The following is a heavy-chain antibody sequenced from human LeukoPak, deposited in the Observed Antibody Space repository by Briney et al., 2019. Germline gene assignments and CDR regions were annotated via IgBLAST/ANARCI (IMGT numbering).Heavy chain of an antibody. CDR3: ARQRIAVAGEVDY. V-gene: IGHV4-39*01. Sequence: PSETLSLTCTVSGGSIRSSYYYWGWIRQPPGKGLEWIGSIYDSGSTYYNPSLKSRVTISVDTSKNQFSLKLSSVTAADTAVYYCARQRIAVAGEVDYWGQGTLVTVSS. D-gene: IGHD6-19*01. J-gene: IGHJ4*02. CDR1: GGSIRSSYYY. CDR2: IYDSGST.